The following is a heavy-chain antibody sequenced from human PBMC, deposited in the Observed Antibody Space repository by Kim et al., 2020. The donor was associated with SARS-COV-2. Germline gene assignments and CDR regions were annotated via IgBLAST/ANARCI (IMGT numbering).Heavy chain of an antibody. CDR3: AKDRPVTGTIGNYFDY. CDR1: GFTFSSYA. V-gene: IGHV3-23*01. J-gene: IGHJ4*02. CDR2: ISGSGGST. Sequence: GGSLRLSCAASGFTFSSYAMSWVRQAPGKGLEWVSAISGSGGSTYYADSVKGRFTISRDNSKNTLYLQMNSLRAEDTAVYYFAKDRPVTGTIGNYFDYWGQGTLVTVSS. D-gene: IGHD4-17*01.